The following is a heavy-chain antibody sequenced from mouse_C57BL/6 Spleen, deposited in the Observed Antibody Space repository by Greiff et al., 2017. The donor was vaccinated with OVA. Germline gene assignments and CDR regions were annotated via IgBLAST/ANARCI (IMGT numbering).Heavy chain of an antibody. CDR3: ARSGDYYGSSYFDY. D-gene: IGHD1-1*01. J-gene: IGHJ2*01. Sequence: VQLQQPGAELVKPGASVKMSCKASGYTFTSYWITWVKQRPGQGLEWIGDIYPGSGSTNYNEKFKSKATLTVDTSSSTAYMQLSSLTSEDSAVYYCARSGDYYGSSYFDYWGQGTTLTVSS. CDR1: GYTFTSYW. V-gene: IGHV1-55*01. CDR2: IYPGSGST.